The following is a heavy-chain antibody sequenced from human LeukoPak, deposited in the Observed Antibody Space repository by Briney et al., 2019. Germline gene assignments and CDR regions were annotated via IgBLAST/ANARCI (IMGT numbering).Heavy chain of an antibody. CDR2: ISWSSGNI. CDR1: GFTFSNAW. V-gene: IGHV3-9*01. Sequence: GGSLRLSCAASGFTFSNAWMSWVRQAPGKGLEWVSGISWSSGNIGYADSVRGRFTISRDNAKNSLYLQMNSLRAEDTALYYCAKVTYTSSWYRFDYWGQGTLVTVSS. CDR3: AKVTYTSSWYRFDY. J-gene: IGHJ4*02. D-gene: IGHD6-13*01.